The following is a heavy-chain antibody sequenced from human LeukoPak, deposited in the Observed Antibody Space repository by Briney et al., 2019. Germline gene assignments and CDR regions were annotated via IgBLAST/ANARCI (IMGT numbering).Heavy chain of an antibody. CDR1: GGPISSSSSY. CDR3: ARTDHIAVAGGGRVGY. V-gene: IGHV4-39*07. J-gene: IGHJ4*02. Sequence: SETLSLTCTVSGGPISSSSSYWGWIRQPPGKGLEWIGSNYYSGSTYYNPSLKSRVTISVDTSKNQFSLKLSSVTAADTAVYYCARTDHIAVAGGGRVGYWGQGTLVSVSS. CDR2: NYYSGST. D-gene: IGHD6-19*01.